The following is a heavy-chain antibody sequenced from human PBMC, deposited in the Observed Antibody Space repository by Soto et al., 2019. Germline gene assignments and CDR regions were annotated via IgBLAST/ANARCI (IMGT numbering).Heavy chain of an antibody. D-gene: IGHD3-10*01. Sequence: PSETLSLTCAVYGGSFSGYYWSWIRQPPGKGLEWIGEINHSGSTNYNPSLKSRVTISVDTSKNQFSLKLSSVTAADTAVYYCARGHSGGLLWFGEVAPYNWFDPWGQGTLVTVSS. J-gene: IGHJ5*02. V-gene: IGHV4-34*01. CDR1: GGSFSGYY. CDR2: INHSGST. CDR3: ARGHSGGLLWFGEVAPYNWFDP.